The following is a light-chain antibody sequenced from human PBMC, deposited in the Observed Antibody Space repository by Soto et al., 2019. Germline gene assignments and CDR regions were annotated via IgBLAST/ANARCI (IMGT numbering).Light chain of an antibody. J-gene: IGKJ2*01. CDR2: AAT. Sequence: AIQMTQSPSSLSASVGDRVTITCRASQGIRTELAWYQQKAGKAPQLLIFAATSLQSGVPSRFSGSGSGTDFTLPITSLQPEDFATYYCLQDYNYPRTFGQGTKLEIK. CDR1: QGIRTE. CDR3: LQDYNYPRT. V-gene: IGKV1-6*01.